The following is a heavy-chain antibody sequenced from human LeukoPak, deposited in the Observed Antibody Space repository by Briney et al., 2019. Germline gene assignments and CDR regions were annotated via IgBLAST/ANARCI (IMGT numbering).Heavy chain of an antibody. Sequence: GGSLRLSCTASGFIFSNSNMNWVRQAPGKGLEWLSYISSNSGTIYFADSVKGRFTISRDNAKKSLYLQMSSLRAEDTAVYYCAREGGTMISDFWGQGTLVTVSS. CDR2: ISSNSGTI. CDR3: AREGGTMISDF. J-gene: IGHJ4*02. CDR1: GFIFSNSN. D-gene: IGHD3-22*01. V-gene: IGHV3-48*04.